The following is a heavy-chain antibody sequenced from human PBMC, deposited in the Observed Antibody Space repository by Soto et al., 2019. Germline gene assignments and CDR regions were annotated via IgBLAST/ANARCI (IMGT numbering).Heavy chain of an antibody. CDR1: GFSLSTSGVG. CDR2: IYWDDDK. J-gene: IGHJ3*02. D-gene: IGHD1-1*01. V-gene: IGHV2-5*02. Sequence: QITLKESGPTLVKPTQTLTLTCTFSGFSLSTSGVGVGWIRQPPGKALEWLALIYWDDDKRYSPSLKSRLTITKDTSKHQVVLTMTNMDPVDTATYYCAHRGSLTTGTTEYAFDIWGQGTMVTVSS. CDR3: AHRGSLTTGTTEYAFDI.